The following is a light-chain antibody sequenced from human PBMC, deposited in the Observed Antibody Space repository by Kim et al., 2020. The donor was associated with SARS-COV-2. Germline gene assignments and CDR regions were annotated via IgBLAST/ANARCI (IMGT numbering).Light chain of an antibody. J-gene: IGLJ2*01. Sequence: VSVAPGKTARITCGGNNMGSKSVHWYQQKPGQAPVLVIYYDSDRPSGIPERFSGSNSGNTATLTISRVEAGDEADYYCQVWDSSSVFGGGTQLTVL. CDR3: QVWDSSSV. CDR1: NMGSKS. CDR2: YDS. V-gene: IGLV3-21*04.